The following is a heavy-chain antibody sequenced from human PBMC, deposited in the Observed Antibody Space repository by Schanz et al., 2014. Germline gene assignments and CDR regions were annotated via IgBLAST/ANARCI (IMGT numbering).Heavy chain of an antibody. Sequence: VQLVESGGGVVQPGGSLRLSCAASGFTFSTYGMHWVRQAPGKGLEWVSAISGSGGSTYYADSVKGRFTISRDNSKNTLYLQMNSLRAEDTAVYYCAKIGYGGLLNYYIDHWGQGTLVTVSS. CDR1: GFTFSTYG. V-gene: IGHV3-23*04. D-gene: IGHD3-16*01. CDR2: ISGSGGST. CDR3: AKIGYGGLLNYYIDH. J-gene: IGHJ4*02.